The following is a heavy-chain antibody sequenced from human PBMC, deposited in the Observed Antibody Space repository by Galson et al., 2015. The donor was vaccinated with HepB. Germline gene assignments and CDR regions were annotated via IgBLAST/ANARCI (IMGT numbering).Heavy chain of an antibody. J-gene: IGHJ6*03. CDR2: ISSSSSYI. V-gene: IGHV3-21*01. Sequence: SLRLSCAAPGFTFSSYSMNWVRQAPGKGLEWVSSISSSSSYIYYADSVKGRFTISRDNAKNSLYLQMNSLRAEDTAVYYCARFSVSDFWSGYYAQYYYYMDVWGKGTTVTVSS. CDR3: ARFSVSDFWSGYYAQYYYYMDV. D-gene: IGHD3-3*01. CDR1: GFTFSSYS.